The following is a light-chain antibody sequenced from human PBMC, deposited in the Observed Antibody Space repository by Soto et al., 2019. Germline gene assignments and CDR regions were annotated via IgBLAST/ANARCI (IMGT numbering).Light chain of an antibody. J-gene: IGKJ1*01. CDR3: QQYNRYSRT. CDR1: QSISSW. V-gene: IGKV1-5*03. Sequence: DLQMTQSPSTLSASVGDRVTITCRASQSISSWLAWYQQKPGKAPKLLIYKASSLESGVPSRFSGSGSGTEFTLTISSLQPDDFATYYCQQYNRYSRTFGQGTKVEIK. CDR2: KAS.